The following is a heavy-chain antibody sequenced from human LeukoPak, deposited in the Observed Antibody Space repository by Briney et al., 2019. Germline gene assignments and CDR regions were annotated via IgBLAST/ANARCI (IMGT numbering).Heavy chain of an antibody. J-gene: IGHJ4*02. CDR1: GFTFSTYW. D-gene: IGHD5-18*01. CDR2: ISGSGGST. CDR3: AKDRYSYGPTYYFDY. Sequence: GGSLRLSCAASGFTFSTYWMSWVRQAPGKGLEWVSAISGSGGSTYYADSVKGRFTISRDNSKNTLYLQMNSLRAEDTAVYYCAKDRYSYGPTYYFDYWGQGTLVTVSS. V-gene: IGHV3-23*01.